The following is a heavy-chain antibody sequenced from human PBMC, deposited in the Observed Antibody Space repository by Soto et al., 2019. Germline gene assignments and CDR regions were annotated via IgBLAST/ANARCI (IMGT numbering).Heavy chain of an antibody. J-gene: IGHJ5*02. V-gene: IGHV4-34*01. CDR1: GWSFSGYY. Sequence: SETLSLTCAVYGWSFSGYYWSWIRQPPGKGLEWIGEINHSGSTNYNPSLKSRVTISVDTSKNQFSLKLSSVTAADTAVYYCASNSSGSPSWFDPWGQGTLVTVSS. D-gene: IGHD3-10*01. CDR2: INHSGST. CDR3: ASNSSGSPSWFDP.